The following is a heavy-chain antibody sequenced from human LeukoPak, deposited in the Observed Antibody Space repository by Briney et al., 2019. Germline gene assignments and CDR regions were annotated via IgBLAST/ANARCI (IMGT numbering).Heavy chain of an antibody. CDR2: LHADSGMT. V-gene: IGHV3-23*01. CDR1: GFTFSRYA. D-gene: IGHD4-23*01. J-gene: IGHJ4*02. Sequence: GGSLRLSCATSGFTFSRYAMSWVRQAPGKGLEWVSGLHADSGMTYYADSVKGRFTISRDNSKNTLYFQMNNLRAEDTALYYCAKVRYGGWYYFDYWGQGTLVTVSS. CDR3: AKVRYGGWYYFDY.